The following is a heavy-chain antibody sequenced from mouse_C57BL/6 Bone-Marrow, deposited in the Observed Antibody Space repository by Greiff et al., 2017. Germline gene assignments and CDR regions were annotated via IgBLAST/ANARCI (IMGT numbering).Heavy chain of an antibody. J-gene: IGHJ2*01. CDR2: IHPNSGST. D-gene: IGHD2-1*01. V-gene: IGHV1-64*01. CDR3: ARAYYGNYDYFDY. CDR1: GYTFTSYW. Sequence: QVQLQQPGAELVKPGASVKLSCKASGYTFTSYWMHWVKQRPGQGLEWIGMIHPNSGSTNYNEKFKSKATLTVDKSSSTAYMQLSSLTSEDSAVYDCARAYYGNYDYFDYWGQGTTLTVSS.